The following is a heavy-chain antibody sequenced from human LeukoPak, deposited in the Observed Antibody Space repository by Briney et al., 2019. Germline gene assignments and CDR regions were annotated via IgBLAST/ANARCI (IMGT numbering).Heavy chain of an antibody. CDR1: GGSISSGGYS. V-gene: IGHV4-30-2*01. D-gene: IGHD6-19*01. CDR3: AGGWYAVDY. Sequence: SETLSLTCAVSGGSISSGGYSWSWIRQPPGKGLEWIGYIYHSGSTNYNPSLKSRVTISVDKSKNQFSLKLSSVTAADTAVYYCAGGWYAVDYWGQGTLVTVSS. CDR2: IYHSGST. J-gene: IGHJ4*02.